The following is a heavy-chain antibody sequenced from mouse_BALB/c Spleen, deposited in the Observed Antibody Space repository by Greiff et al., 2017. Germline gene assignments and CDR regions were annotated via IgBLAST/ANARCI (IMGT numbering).Heavy chain of an antibody. V-gene: IGHV5-6-5*01. Sequence: EVMLVESGGGLVKPGGSLKLSCAASGFTFSSYAMSWVRQTPEKRLEWVASISSGGSTYYPDSVKGRFTISRDNAMNILYLQMSSLRSEDTAMYYCARSPFAYWGQGTLVTVSA. CDR2: ISSGGST. CDR1: GFTFSSYA. CDR3: ARSPFAY. J-gene: IGHJ3*01.